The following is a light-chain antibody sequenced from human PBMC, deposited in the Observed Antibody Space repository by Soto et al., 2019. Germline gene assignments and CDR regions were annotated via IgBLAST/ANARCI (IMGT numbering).Light chain of an antibody. CDR1: SSDIGGYDY. CDR3: SSYAHSHSVV. J-gene: IGLJ2*01. CDR2: EVT. Sequence: QSALTQPASASGSPGQSVTISCTGTSSDIGGYDYVSWYQQPPGKAPQVIIYEVTKRRSGVPDRFSGSKSGNTASLTVSGLHAEDECDYYLSSYAHSHSVVFGGGTKLTVL. V-gene: IGLV2-8*01.